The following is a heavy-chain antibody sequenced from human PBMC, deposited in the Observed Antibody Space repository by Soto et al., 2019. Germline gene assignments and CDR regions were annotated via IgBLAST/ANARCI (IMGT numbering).Heavy chain of an antibody. CDR2: MNPNSGNT. CDR1: GYTFTSYD. D-gene: IGHD3-22*01. CDR3: ARAHYYDSSGYYPNFDY. V-gene: IGHV1-8*01. J-gene: IGHJ4*02. Sequence: QVQLVQSGAEVKKPGASVKVSCKASGYTFTSYDINWVRQSTGQGLERMGWMNPNSGNTGYAQKFQGRVTMTRNTYISTAYMEMSSLRSEYTAVYYCARAHYYDSSGYYPNFDYWGQGTLVTVSS.